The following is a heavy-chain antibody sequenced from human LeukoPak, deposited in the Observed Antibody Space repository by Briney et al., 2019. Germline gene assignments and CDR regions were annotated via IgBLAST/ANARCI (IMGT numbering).Heavy chain of an antibody. CDR3: ARAVGNIVVVPAAISRNWFDP. Sequence: GGSLRLSCAASGFTFSSYSMNWVRQAPGKGLEWVSSISSSSSYIYYADSVKGRFTISRDNAKNTLYLQMNSLRAEDTAVYYCARAVGNIVVVPAAISRNWFDPWGQGTLVTVSS. CDR2: ISSSSSYI. CDR1: GFTFSSYS. V-gene: IGHV3-21*01. D-gene: IGHD2-2*01. J-gene: IGHJ5*02.